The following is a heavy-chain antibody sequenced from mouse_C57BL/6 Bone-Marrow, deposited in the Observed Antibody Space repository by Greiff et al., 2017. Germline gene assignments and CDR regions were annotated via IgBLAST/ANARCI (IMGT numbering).Heavy chain of an antibody. V-gene: IGHV1-69*01. CDR1: GYTFTSYW. CDR2: IDPSDSYT. Sequence: QVQLKQPGAELVMPGASVKLSCKASGYTFTSYWMHWVKQRPGPGLEWIGEIDPSDSYTNYNQKFKGKSTLTVDKSSSPAYMQLSSLTSEVSAVYYCARSSWFAYWGQGTLVTVSA. D-gene: IGHD1-1*01. CDR3: ARSSWFAY. J-gene: IGHJ3*01.